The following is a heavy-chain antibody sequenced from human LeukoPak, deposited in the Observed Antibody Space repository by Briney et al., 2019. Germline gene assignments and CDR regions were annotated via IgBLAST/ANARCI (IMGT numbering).Heavy chain of an antibody. CDR1: GFTFGTYA. CDR2: ISRGGRDI. D-gene: IGHD2-15*01. CDR3: ARSNLLRYLEP. J-gene: IGHJ5*02. Sequence: NSSGSLRLSCAASGFTFGTYAMNWVRQAPGKGLEWVSSISRGGRDIYYADSVRGRFTISRDNARDSLYLQMNSLRVEDTAVYYCARSNLLRYLEPWGQGILVSVSS. V-gene: IGHV3-21*01.